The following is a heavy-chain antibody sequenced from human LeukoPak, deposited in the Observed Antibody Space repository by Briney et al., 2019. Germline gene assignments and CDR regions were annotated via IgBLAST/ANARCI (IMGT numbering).Heavy chain of an antibody. CDR2: IYYSGTT. V-gene: IGHV4-59*01. J-gene: IGHJ4*02. D-gene: IGHD4-17*01. Sequence: SETLSLTCTISGASIDSYYWSWIRQPPGKGLERIGYIYYSGTTNYNPSLKSRVTISVDTSKNQFSLKLSSVTAADTAVYYCARGGGLDYGDYGINYWGQGTLVTVSS. CDR1: GASIDSYY. CDR3: ARGGGLDYGDYGINY.